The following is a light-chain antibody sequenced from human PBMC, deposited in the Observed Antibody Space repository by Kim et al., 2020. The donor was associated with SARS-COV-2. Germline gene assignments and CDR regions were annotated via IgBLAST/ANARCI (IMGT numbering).Light chain of an antibody. CDR3: AAWDDSPV. Sequence: GTPGQRVTISCSGSISNIGSNYVYWYQQLPGTAPKLLIYRNNQRPSGVPDRFSGSKSGTSASLAISGLRSEDEADYYCAAWDDSPVFGGGTQLTVL. J-gene: IGLJ2*01. V-gene: IGLV1-47*01. CDR1: ISNIGSNY. CDR2: RNN.